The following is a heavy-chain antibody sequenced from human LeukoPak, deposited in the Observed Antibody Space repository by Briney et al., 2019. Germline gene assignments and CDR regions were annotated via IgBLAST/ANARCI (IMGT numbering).Heavy chain of an antibody. V-gene: IGHV1-18*01. CDR2: ISAYNGNT. D-gene: IGHD3-9*01. Sequence: GASVKVSCKASGYTFTSYGISWVRQAPGLGLEWMGWISAYNGNTNYAQKLQGRVTMTTDTSTSTAYMELRSLRSDDTAVYYCAREKDHYDILTGYHNRFDPWGQGTLVTVSS. J-gene: IGHJ5*02. CDR1: GYTFTSYG. CDR3: AREKDHYDILTGYHNRFDP.